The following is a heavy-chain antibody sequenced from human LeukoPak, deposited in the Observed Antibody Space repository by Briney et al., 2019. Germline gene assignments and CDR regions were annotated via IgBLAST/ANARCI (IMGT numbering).Heavy chain of an antibody. CDR1: GGSISSGGYY. CDR2: IYYSGST. J-gene: IGHJ5*02. D-gene: IGHD3-10*01. CDR3: ARDRVRGTITYAGFDP. V-gene: IGHV4-31*03. Sequence: PSQTLSLTCTVSGGSISSGGYYWSWIRQHPGKGLEWIGYIYYSGSTYYNPSLKSRVTISIDTSKNQFSPNLSSVTAADTAVYYCARDRVRGTITYAGFDPWGQGTLVTVSS.